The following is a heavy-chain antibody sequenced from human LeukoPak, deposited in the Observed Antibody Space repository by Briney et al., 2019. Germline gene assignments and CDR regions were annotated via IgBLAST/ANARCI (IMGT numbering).Heavy chain of an antibody. Sequence: GGSLRLSCAASGFTFSSYSMNWVRQAPGKGLEWVSSISSSSSYIYYADSVKGRVTISRDNAKNSLYLQMNSLRAEDTAVYYCARDLRAYSSGWTSDYWGQGTLVTVSS. J-gene: IGHJ4*02. CDR3: ARDLRAYSSGWTSDY. CDR1: GFTFSSYS. D-gene: IGHD6-19*01. V-gene: IGHV3-21*01. CDR2: ISSSSSYI.